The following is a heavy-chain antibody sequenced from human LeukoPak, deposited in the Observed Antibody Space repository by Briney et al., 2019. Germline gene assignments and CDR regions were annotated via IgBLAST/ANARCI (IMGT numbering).Heavy chain of an antibody. CDR2: THSGGST. CDR3: AGRDRGYYYGLDL. V-gene: IGHV3-66*01. Sequence: PGGSLRLSCAASGFTVSSNYMSWVRQAPVKGLEWVSVTHSGGSTVYANSVKGRFTISRDNSKNTLYLQMNGLRAEDTGVYYCAGRDRGYYYGLDLWGQGTTVTVSS. J-gene: IGHJ6*02. CDR1: GFTVSSNY. D-gene: IGHD3-10*01.